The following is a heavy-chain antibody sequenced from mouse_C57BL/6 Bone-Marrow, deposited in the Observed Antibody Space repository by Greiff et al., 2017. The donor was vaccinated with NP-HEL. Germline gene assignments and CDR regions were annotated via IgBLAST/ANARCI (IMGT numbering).Heavy chain of an antibody. D-gene: IGHD4-1*01. V-gene: IGHV1-52*01. Sequence: QVQLQQSGAELVRPGSSVKLSCKASGYTFTSYWMHWVKQRPIQGLEWIGNIDPSDSETHYNQKFKDKATLTVDKSSSTAYMPLSSLTSADSAVYYCARKLEFAWFAYWCRGTLVTVSA. CDR2: IDPSDSET. J-gene: IGHJ3*01. CDR3: ARKLEFAWFAY. CDR1: GYTFTSYW.